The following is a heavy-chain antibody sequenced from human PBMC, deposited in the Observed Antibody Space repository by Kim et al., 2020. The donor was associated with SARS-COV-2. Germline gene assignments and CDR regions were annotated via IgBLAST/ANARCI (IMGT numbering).Heavy chain of an antibody. V-gene: IGHV4-39*01. CDR1: GGSIRSGNYW. J-gene: IGHJ4*02. CDR2: MHYSGGS. Sequence: SEILSLTCTVSGGSIRSGNYWWGWIRQPPGKGLEWIGSMHYSGGSHHNPSLKSRVTASVDTSKNHFALQLGFVTAADTAVYYCARHVGDNKWYFDSWGQG. CDR3: ARHVGDNKWYFDS. D-gene: IGHD3-16*01.